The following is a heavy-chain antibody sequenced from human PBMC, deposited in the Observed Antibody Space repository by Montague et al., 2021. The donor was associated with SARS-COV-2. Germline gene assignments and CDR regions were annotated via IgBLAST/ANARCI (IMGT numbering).Heavy chain of an antibody. V-gene: IGHV3-23*01. D-gene: IGHD2-15*01. J-gene: IGHJ4*02. CDR1: GFSVSRFV. CDR3: VKFGDCTGGSCYGFFDY. CDR2: ITGRVSDP. Sequence: SLRLSGAASGFSVSRFVMSWVRQSPGKGLEWVSAITGRVSDPYYSDSFXVRFTISRDNSKNTLYLQMNGLRDDDTAVYYCVKFGDCTGGSCYGFFDYWGQGALVTVSS.